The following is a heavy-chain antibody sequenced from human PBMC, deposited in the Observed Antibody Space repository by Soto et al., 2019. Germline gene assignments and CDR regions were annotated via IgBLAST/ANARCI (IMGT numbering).Heavy chain of an antibody. Sequence: EVQLLESGGGLVQPGGSLRLSCAASGFTFSSYAMSWVRQAPGKGLEWVSAISGSGGSTYYADSVKGRFTISRDNSKNTRYLQMTSLRAEDTAVYYCARRSSGWYFDYWGQGTLVTVSS. CDR3: ARRSSGWYFDY. CDR1: GFTFSSYA. J-gene: IGHJ4*02. V-gene: IGHV3-23*01. D-gene: IGHD6-19*01. CDR2: ISGSGGST.